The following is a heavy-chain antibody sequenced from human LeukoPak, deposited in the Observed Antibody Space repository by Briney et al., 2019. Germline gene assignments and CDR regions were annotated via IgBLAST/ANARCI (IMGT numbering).Heavy chain of an antibody. CDR1: GFTFSSYG. Sequence: GESLKISCAASGFTFSSYGMHWVRQAPGKGLEWVAVISYDGSNKYYADSVKGRFTISRDNSKNTLYLQMNSLRAEDTAVYYCAKVGIAVAFDYWGQGTLVTVSS. CDR2: ISYDGSNK. V-gene: IGHV3-30*18. J-gene: IGHJ4*02. CDR3: AKVGIAVAFDY. D-gene: IGHD6-19*01.